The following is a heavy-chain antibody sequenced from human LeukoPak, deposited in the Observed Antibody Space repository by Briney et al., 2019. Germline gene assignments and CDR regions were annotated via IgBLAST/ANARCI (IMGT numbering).Heavy chain of an antibody. CDR1: GFTFGTSW. CDR2: TSPNGRDT. D-gene: IGHD3-3*01. V-gene: IGHV3-7*01. CDR3: ARGRYDFWSGYYTFDY. J-gene: IGHJ4*02. Sequence: GGSLRLSCAASGFTFGTSWMSWFRRAPGTGLQWVAHTSPNGRDTYYVDSVKGRFTISRDNAKNSLYPQMNSLRAEDTAVYYCARGRYDFWSGYYTFDYWGQGTLVTVSS.